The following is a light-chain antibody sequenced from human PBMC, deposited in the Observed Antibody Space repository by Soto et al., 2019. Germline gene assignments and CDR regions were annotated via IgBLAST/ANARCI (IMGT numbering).Light chain of an antibody. Sequence: DIQLTQSPFFLSVSVVDRVTITCRASQGISSFLVWYQQKAGKAPKSLIYAASTLQTGVPSRFSGSGSGTEFTLTISSLQPEDSATYYCRQHNSFPITFGQGTRLENK. V-gene: IGKV1-9*01. CDR2: AAS. CDR3: RQHNSFPIT. CDR1: QGISSF. J-gene: IGKJ5*01.